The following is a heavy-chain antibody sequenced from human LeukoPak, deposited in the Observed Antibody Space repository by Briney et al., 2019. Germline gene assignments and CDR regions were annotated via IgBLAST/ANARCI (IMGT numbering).Heavy chain of an antibody. V-gene: IGHV3-66*01. J-gene: IGHJ6*02. D-gene: IGHD6-13*01. Sequence: TGGSLRLSCAASGFTVSSNYMSWVRQAPGKGLEWDSVIYSGGSTYYADFVKGRFTISRDNSKNTLYLQMNSLRAEDTAVYYCARGGSSWSARYYYYGMDVWGQGTTVTVSS. CDR1: GFTVSSNY. CDR3: ARGGSSWSARYYYYGMDV. CDR2: IYSGGST.